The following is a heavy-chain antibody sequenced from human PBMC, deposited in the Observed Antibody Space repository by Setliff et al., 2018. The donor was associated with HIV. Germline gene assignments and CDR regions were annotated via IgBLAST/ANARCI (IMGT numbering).Heavy chain of an antibody. Sequence: SCAASGFNFKDFVMHWVRQPPGKGLEWVAGITCISDSIAYVDSVKGRFTISRDNAQNSVYLQMSSLSAEDTAVYYCAREIRAGKYPPYNSNFYLDFWGKGTPVTVSS. D-gene: IGHD6-13*01. CDR3: AREIRAGKYPPYNSNFYLDF. CDR2: ITCISDSI. J-gene: IGHJ6*03. V-gene: IGHV3-9*01. CDR1: GFNFKDFV.